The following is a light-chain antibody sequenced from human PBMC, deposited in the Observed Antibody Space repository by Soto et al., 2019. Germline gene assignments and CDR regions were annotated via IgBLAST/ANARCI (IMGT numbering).Light chain of an antibody. CDR1: SSDVGGYKY. CDR2: EVS. V-gene: IGLV2-14*01. Sequence: QSALTQPASVSGSPGQSITISCTGTSSDVGGYKYVSWYQQHPGKAPKLMIYEVSNRPSGVSNRFSGSKSGNTASLIISGLQAEDEADYYCSSYTSSNTVVFGGGTKVTVL. CDR3: SSYTSSNTVV. J-gene: IGLJ2*01.